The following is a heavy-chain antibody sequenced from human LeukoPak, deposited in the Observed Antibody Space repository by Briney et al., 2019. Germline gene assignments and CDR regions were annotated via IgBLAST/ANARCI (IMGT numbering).Heavy chain of an antibody. Sequence: PSQTLSLTCNVSGDSISSGSYYWTWIRQPAGKGLEWIGRIYTTGSTYYNPSLKSRVTISVDTSKNQFSLKLSSVTAADTAVYYCARDGATVTRRFDPWGQGTLVTVSS. J-gene: IGHJ5*02. CDR3: ARDGATVTRRFDP. CDR1: GDSISSGSYY. V-gene: IGHV4-61*02. D-gene: IGHD4-11*01. CDR2: IYTTGST.